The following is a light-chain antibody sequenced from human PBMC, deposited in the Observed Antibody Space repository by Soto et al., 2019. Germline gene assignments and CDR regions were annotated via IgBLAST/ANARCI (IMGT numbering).Light chain of an antibody. V-gene: IGKV1-33*01. CDR3: QQYDNLPGYT. CDR1: QDISNN. CDR2: DAS. J-gene: IGKJ2*01. Sequence: DIQMTQSPSSLSASVGDRVTITCQASQDISNNLNWYQQKPGKAPKLLIYDASNLETGVPSRFSGGGSGTDFTYTISSLQPEDIATYYCQQYDNLPGYTFGRGTNLEIK.